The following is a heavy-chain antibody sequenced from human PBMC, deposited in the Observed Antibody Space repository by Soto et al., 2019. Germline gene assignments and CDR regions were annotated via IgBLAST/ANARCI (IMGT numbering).Heavy chain of an antibody. D-gene: IGHD3-22*01. CDR3: ARTLRDYYDSSGYYYDWFDP. CDR1: GYTFTSYY. CDR2: INPSGGST. J-gene: IGHJ5*02. Sequence: ASVKVSCKASGYTFTSYYMHWVRQAPGQGLEWMGIINPSGGSTSYAQKFQGRVTMTRDTSTSTVYMELSSLRSEDTAVYYCARTLRDYYDSSGYYYDWFDPWGQGTLVTVSS. V-gene: IGHV1-46*01.